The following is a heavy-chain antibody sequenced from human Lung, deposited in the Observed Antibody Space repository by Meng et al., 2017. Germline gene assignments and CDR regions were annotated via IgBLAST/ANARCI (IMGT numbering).Heavy chain of an antibody. V-gene: IGHV4-34*02. CDR1: GGSFSDYY. Sequence: QRSCAGVFKPSVSSSPLFVVVGGSFSDYYWSWIRQPPGKGLEWIGEINHSGSTNYNPSLANRATISVDTSQNNLSLKLSSVTAADSAVYYCARGPTTMAHDFDYWGQGTLVTVSS. CDR2: INHSGST. J-gene: IGHJ4*02. D-gene: IGHD4-11*01. CDR3: ARGPTTMAHDFDY.